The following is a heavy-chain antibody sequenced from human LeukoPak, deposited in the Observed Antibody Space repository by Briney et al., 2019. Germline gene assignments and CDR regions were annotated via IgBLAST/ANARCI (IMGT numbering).Heavy chain of an antibody. CDR3: AREPLRAESRWFDP. Sequence: SETLSLTCAVYGGSFSGYYWSWIRQPPGKGLEWIGEINHSGSTNYNPSLKSRVTISVDTSKNQFSLKLSSVTAADTAVYYCAREPLRAESRWFDPWGQGSLVTVSS. V-gene: IGHV4-34*01. J-gene: IGHJ5*02. CDR1: GGSFSGYY. CDR2: INHSGST. D-gene: IGHD1-26*01.